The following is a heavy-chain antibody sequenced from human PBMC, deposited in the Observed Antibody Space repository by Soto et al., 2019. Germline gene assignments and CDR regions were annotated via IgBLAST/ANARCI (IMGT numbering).Heavy chain of an antibody. D-gene: IGHD3-9*01. J-gene: IGHJ3*02. CDR1: EFTFRNYA. Sequence: VGSLRLSCAASEFTFRNYAMTWVRQAPGKGLEWVSSIDGSGGGAYYSDSVKGRFTVSRDNSRKTLYLQMNSLTADDTAVYCCARGSPGRYFGWAFQRMPKFHDAFDIWGQGTMVTVSS. V-gene: IGHV3-23*01. CDR2: IDGSGGGA. CDR3: ARGSPGRYFGWAFQRMPKFHDAFDI.